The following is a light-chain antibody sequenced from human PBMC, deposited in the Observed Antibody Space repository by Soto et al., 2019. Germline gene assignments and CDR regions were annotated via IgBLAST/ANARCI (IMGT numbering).Light chain of an antibody. CDR1: QSVSSSY. Sequence: EIVLTQSPCTLSLSPGERATLACRASQSVSSSYLAWYQQKSGQAPRLLIYGASRRATGIPDRFSGSGSGSDFTLTISRLEPEDFAVYYCQQFGSSFYTFGQGTKVEI. CDR3: QQFGSSFYT. CDR2: GAS. V-gene: IGKV3-20*01. J-gene: IGKJ2*01.